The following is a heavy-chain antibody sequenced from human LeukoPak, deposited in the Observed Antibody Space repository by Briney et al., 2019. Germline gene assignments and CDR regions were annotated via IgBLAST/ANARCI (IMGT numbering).Heavy chain of an antibody. CDR3: ARGPYSSGPTPFDY. J-gene: IGHJ4*02. CDR2: INAGNGNT. CDR1: GYTFTSYA. Sequence: ASVTVSCKASGYTFTSYAMHWVRQAPGQGLEWMGWINAGNGNTKYSQKFQGRVTITRDTSASTAYMELSSLRSEDTAVYYCARGPYSSGPTPFDYWGQGTLVTVSS. V-gene: IGHV1-3*01. D-gene: IGHD6-19*01.